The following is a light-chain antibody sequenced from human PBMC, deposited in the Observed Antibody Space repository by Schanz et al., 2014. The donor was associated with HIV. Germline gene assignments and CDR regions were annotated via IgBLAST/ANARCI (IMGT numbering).Light chain of an antibody. CDR2: GVF. CDR1: SNDIGSYTY. Sequence: QSALTQPASVSGSPGQSITVSCTGTSNDIGSYTYVAWYQQHPGKAPKVVVYGVFDRPSGVSNRFSGSKSGNTASLTISGLQAEDEADYYCCSYTTTSTYVFGAGTKVTVL. J-gene: IGLJ1*01. CDR3: CSYTTTSTYV. V-gene: IGLV2-14*03.